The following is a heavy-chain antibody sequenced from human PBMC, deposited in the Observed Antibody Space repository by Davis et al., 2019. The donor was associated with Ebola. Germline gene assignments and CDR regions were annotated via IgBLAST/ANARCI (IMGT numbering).Heavy chain of an antibody. CDR2: ITGDGSST. J-gene: IGHJ4*02. V-gene: IGHV3-74*01. Sequence: HTSGSLRLTCAASGFTFSSYDMNWVRQAPGQGLAWVSRITGDGSSTDYADSVKGRFTISRDNAKNTLYLQMNSLRPEDTAVYYCARCIPVDQQWYWGQGTLVTVSS. D-gene: IGHD2-21*01. CDR1: GFTFSSYD. CDR3: ARCIPVDQQWY.